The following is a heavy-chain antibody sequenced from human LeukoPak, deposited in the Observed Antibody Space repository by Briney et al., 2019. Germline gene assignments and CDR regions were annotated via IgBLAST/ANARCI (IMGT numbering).Heavy chain of an antibody. J-gene: IGHJ4*02. CDR2: MNPNSGNT. D-gene: IGHD1-26*01. Sequence: RVASVKVSCKASGYTFTSYDINWVRQATGQGLEWMGWMNPNSGNTGYAQKFQGRVTMTRNTSISTAYMELSSLRSEDTAVYYCARAKSGSISFDYWGQGTLVTVSS. CDR3: ARAKSGSISFDY. V-gene: IGHV1-8*01. CDR1: GYTFTSYD.